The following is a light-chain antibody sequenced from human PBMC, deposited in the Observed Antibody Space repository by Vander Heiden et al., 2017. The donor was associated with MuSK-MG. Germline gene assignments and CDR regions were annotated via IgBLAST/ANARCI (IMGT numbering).Light chain of an antibody. J-gene: IGKJ1*01. CDR3: QQYDVWPPWT. CDR1: QSITSK. CDR2: AAS. V-gene: IGKV3-15*01. Sequence: EIVMTQSPATLSVSPGERATLSCRTSQSITSKLAWYQQKRGQAPRLLIYAASTRAIGIPARFSGSGSGTEFTLTISSRQSEDFAIYYCQQYDVWPPWTFGQGTKVKMK.